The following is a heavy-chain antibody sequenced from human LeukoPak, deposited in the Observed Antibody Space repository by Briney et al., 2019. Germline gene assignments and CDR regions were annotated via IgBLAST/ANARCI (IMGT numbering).Heavy chain of an antibody. V-gene: IGHV1-46*01. CDR2: INPSGGST. D-gene: IGHD3-10*01. CDR1: GYTFTSYY. Sequence: ASVKVSCKASGYTFTSYYMHWVRQAPGQGLEWMGIINPSGGSTSHAQKFQGRVTMTRDMSTSTVYMELSSLRAEDTAVYYCAKDHAIWFGEFTFDYWGQGTLVTVSS. CDR3: AKDHAIWFGEFTFDY. J-gene: IGHJ4*02.